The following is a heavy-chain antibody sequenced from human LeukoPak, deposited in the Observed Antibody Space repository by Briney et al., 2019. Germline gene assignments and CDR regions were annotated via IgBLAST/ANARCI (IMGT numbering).Heavy chain of an antibody. Sequence: ASVKVSCKTSGGTLNSHIFSWVRQAPGQGLEWMGKFTPIIDTAKSSQKLQGRVTITADKSTTTVYMELSSLKSGDTAVYYCTRVNLRGRQYNWFDPWGQGTLVTVSS. J-gene: IGHJ5*02. V-gene: IGHV1-69*08. CDR3: TRVNLRGRQYNWFDP. D-gene: IGHD1-26*01. CDR1: GGTLNSHI. CDR2: FTPIIDTA.